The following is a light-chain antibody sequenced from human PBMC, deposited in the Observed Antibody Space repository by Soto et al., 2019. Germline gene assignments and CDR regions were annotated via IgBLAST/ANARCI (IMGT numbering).Light chain of an antibody. J-gene: IGKJ4*01. CDR1: QSVGSY. CDR2: DAS. CDR3: QQRSDWPST. V-gene: IGKV3-11*01. Sequence: EIVLTQSPATLSLSPGDRATLSCRASQSVGSYLGWYQQRPGQAPRLLIYDASNRATGIPARFSGSGSGTAFTLTISSLDPEDFAVYYCQQRSDWPSTFDGGTKVEIK.